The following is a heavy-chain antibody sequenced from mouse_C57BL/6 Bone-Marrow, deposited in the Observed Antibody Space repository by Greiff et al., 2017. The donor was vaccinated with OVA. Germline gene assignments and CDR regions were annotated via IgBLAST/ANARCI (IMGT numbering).Heavy chain of an antibody. V-gene: IGHV1-15*01. D-gene: IGHD2-5*01. Sequence: VQGVESGAELVRPGASVTLSCKASGYTFTDYEMHWVKQTPVHGLEWIGAIDPETGGTAYNQKFKGKAILTADKSSSTAYMELRSLTSEDSAVYYYTRVYSNYYAMDYWGQGTSVTVSS. CDR2: IDPETGGT. CDR1: GYTFTDYE. J-gene: IGHJ4*01. CDR3: TRVYSNYYAMDY.